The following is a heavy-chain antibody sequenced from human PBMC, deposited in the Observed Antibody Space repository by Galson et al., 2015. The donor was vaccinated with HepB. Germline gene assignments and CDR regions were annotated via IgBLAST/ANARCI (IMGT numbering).Heavy chain of an antibody. D-gene: IGHD2-2*01. Sequence: SLRLSCAASGFTFSTYSMNWVRQALGKGLEWISSISRSSSNRYYADSVNGRFTISRDDAKNSLYLQMNRLRDEDTAGYYCTRDRYCTSTTCSGYYYGMDVWGQGTTVTVSS. CDR1: GFTFSTYS. CDR3: TRDRYCTSTTCSGYYYGMDV. CDR2: ISRSSSNR. V-gene: IGHV3-48*02. J-gene: IGHJ6*02.